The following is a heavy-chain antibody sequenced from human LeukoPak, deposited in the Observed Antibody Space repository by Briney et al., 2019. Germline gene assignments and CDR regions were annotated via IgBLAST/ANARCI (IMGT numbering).Heavy chain of an antibody. CDR1: GFTFNNYV. J-gene: IGHJ4*02. CDR2: ISGSGDIT. V-gene: IGHV3-23*01. Sequence: PGGSLRLSCAASGFTFNNYVMNWVRQAPGKGLEWVSVISGSGDITYYADSVKGRFTISRDNSKNTLYLQMDSLRAEDTAVYYCAKASGTSTGRHGFDSWGQGTLVTVSS. CDR3: AKASGTSTGRHGFDS. D-gene: IGHD1-14*01.